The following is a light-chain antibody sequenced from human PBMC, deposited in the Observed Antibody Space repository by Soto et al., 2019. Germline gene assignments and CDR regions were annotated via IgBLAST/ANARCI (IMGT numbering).Light chain of an antibody. CDR1: QSLLHSNGYNY. CDR3: MQPLQSWT. J-gene: IGKJ1*01. Sequence: DTVMSQYQLSLPVTPGEPASVSCRSSQSLLHSNGYNYLDWYLQKPGQSPQLLIYLGSNRASGVPDRFSGSGSGTDFTLKISRVEAEDVGVYYCMQPLQSWTFGQGTKVDIK. CDR2: LGS. V-gene: IGKV2-28*01.